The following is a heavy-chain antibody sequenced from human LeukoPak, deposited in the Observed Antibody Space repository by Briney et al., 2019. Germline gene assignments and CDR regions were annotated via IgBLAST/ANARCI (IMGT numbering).Heavy chain of an antibody. V-gene: IGHV3-48*01. CDR3: ARDGEGVVTVAYHWFDP. D-gene: IGHD2-2*01. CDR1: GFTFSSYS. Sequence: GGSLRLSCAASGFTFSSYSMNWVRQAPGKGVEWVSYISSSSSTIYYADSVKGRFTISRDNAKNSLYLQMNSLRAEDTAVYYCARDGEGVVTVAYHWFDPWGQGTLVTVSS. J-gene: IGHJ5*02. CDR2: ISSSSSTI.